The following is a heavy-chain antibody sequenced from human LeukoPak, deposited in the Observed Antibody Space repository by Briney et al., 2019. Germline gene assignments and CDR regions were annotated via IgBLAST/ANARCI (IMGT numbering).Heavy chain of an antibody. V-gene: IGHV3-7*01. D-gene: IGHD3-9*01. CDR1: GVTFSNYW. CDR3: ARHWHDDALTGSEY. Sequence: PGGSLRLSCEVSGVTFSNYWISWVRQAPGKWLEWVANIKHDGTEKYYVDSVKGRFIISRDNDKNSLYLQMNSLRAEDTAVYYCARHWHDDALTGSEYWCQGTLVTVSS. J-gene: IGHJ4*02. CDR2: IKHDGTEK.